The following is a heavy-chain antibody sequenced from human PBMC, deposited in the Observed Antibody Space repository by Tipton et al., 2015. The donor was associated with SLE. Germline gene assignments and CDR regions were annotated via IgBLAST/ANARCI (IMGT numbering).Heavy chain of an antibody. CDR2: INWNGGST. Sequence: GSLRLSCAASGFTFDDYGMSWVRQAPGKGLEWVSGINWNGGSTGYADSVKDRFTISRDNSKNTVYLQMNSLRPEDTAVYYCARNRGFDFWSPMDVWGKGTTVTVSS. V-gene: IGHV3-20*04. D-gene: IGHD3-3*01. CDR3: ARNRGFDFWSPMDV. CDR1: GFTFDDYG. J-gene: IGHJ6*03.